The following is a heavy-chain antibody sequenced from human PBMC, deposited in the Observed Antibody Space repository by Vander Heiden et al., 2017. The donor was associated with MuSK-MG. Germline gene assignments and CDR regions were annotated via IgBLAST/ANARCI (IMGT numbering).Heavy chain of an antibody. CDR3: ARDQSYAFDI. CDR1: GFTCSSYN. V-gene: IGHV3-48*01. CDR2: SGVNSNHI. Sequence: EVQLVESGGGLVQPGGSLGLSCAASGFTCSSYNINWIRQAPGKGLEWVSYSGVNSNHIQYADSVKGRFTISRDNAKNSLYLHMNSLRAEDTAVYYCARDQSYAFDIWGQGTMVTVSS. J-gene: IGHJ3*02.